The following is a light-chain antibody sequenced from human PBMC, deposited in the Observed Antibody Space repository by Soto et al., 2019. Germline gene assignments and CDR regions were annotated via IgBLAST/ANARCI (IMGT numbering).Light chain of an antibody. V-gene: IGKV3-15*01. CDR2: RAS. CDR1: QSVSSN. Sequence: DIVLTQSPGTLSLSPGERATLSCRASQSVSSNYLAWYQQKPGQTPKVLIYRASTRATGIPARFSGSGSGTEFTLAISSLQSDDFAVYYCQHYNNWPWTVGQGTKVDI. J-gene: IGKJ1*01. CDR3: QHYNNWPWT.